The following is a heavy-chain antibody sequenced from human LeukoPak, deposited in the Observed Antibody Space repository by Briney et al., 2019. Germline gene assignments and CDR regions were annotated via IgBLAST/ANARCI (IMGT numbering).Heavy chain of an antibody. CDR3: ARGVGGSFNTYYFDY. J-gene: IGHJ4*02. Sequence: PGRSLRLSCAASGFTFDDYAMHWVRQAPGKGLEWVSGISWNSGSIGYADSVKGRFTISRDNAKNSLYLQMNSLRAEDTAVYYCARGVGGSFNTYYFDYWGQGTLVTVSS. D-gene: IGHD1-26*01. CDR2: ISWNSGSI. CDR1: GFTFDDYA. V-gene: IGHV3-9*01.